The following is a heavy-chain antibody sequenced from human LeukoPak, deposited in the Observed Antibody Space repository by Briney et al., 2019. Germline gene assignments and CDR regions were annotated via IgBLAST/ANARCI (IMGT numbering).Heavy chain of an antibody. CDR1: GGSISSNY. V-gene: IGHV4-59*01. D-gene: IGHD3-22*01. CDR2: IYYSGST. J-gene: IGHJ2*01. CDR3: ARDFDYYDSSGPPSGYWYFDL. Sequence: PSETLSLTCTVSGGSISSNYWSWTRQPPGKGLEWIGYIYYSGSTNYNPSLKSRVTISIDTSKNQFSLKLSSVTAADTAVYYCARDFDYYDSSGPPSGYWYFDLWGRGTLVTVSS.